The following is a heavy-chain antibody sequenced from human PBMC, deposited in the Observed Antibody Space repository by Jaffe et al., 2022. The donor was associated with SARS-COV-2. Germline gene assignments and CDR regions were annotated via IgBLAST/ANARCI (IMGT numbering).Heavy chain of an antibody. Sequence: QVQLQESGPGLVKPSQTLSLTCTVSGGSISSGSYYWSWIRQPAGKGLEWIGRIYTSGSTNYNPSLKSRVTISVDTSKNQFSLKLSSVTAADTAVYYCARGEDFDGYNSNGMDVWGQGTTVTVSS. J-gene: IGHJ6*02. V-gene: IGHV4-61*02. CDR1: GGSISSGSYY. CDR2: IYTSGST. CDR3: ARGEDFDGYNSNGMDV. D-gene: IGHD5-12*01.